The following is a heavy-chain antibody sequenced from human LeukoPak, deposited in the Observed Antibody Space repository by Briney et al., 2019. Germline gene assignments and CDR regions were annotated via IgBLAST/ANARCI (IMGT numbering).Heavy chain of an antibody. CDR1: SGSISSGVYY. D-gene: IGHD3-22*01. CDR3: ARVPGGYYHNHFKY. V-gene: IGHV4-31*03. CDR2: IYYSGST. J-gene: IGHJ4*02. Sequence: PSQTLSLTCPVSSGSISSGVYYWSWIRQHPGKGLEWIGYIYYSGSTYYNPSLKSRVTISVDTSRNQFSLKLSSVTAADTAVYYCARVPGGYYHNHFKYWGQGTLVTVSS.